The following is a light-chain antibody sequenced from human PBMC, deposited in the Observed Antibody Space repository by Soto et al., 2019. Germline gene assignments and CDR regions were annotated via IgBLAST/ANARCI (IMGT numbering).Light chain of an antibody. CDR1: SSNIRAGYN. CDR3: QSYDSSLSGWV. J-gene: IGLJ3*02. V-gene: IGLV1-40*01. CDR2: GNS. Sequence: QSVLTQPPSVSGAPGQRVTISCTGSSSNIRAGYNVHWYQQLPGTAPKLLIYGNSNRPSGVPDRFSGSKSGTSAPLAITGLQAEDEADYYCQSYDSSLSGWVFGGGTKLTVL.